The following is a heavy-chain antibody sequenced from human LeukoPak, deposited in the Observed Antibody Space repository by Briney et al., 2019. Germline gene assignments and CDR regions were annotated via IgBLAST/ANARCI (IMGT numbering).Heavy chain of an antibody. CDR1: GGSISSSNW. V-gene: IGHV4-4*02. D-gene: IGHD3-22*01. CDR3: ARGDDSSRGNWFDP. CDR2: IYHSGST. Sequence: SETLSLTCAVSGGSISSSNWWSWVRQPPGKGLEWIGEIYHSGSTNYNPSLKSRVTISVDKSKNQFSLKLSSVTAADTAVYYCARGDDSSRGNWFDPWGQGTLVAVSS. J-gene: IGHJ5*02.